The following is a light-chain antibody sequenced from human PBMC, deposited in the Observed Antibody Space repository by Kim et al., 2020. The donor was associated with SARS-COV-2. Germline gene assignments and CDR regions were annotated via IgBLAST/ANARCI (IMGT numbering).Light chain of an antibody. CDR2: GVS. V-gene: IGKV3-20*01. J-gene: IGKJ1*01. CDR1: PSITRVS. Sequence: EIVLTQSPGTLSLSPGERATLSCRASPSITRVSVAWYQQKPGQAPRLLIDGVSVRAAGIPDRCRGRGSGTDFTISSSRLEPEDAAVYFRQQNRNSRTFGQGTKVDIK. CDR3: QQNRNSRT.